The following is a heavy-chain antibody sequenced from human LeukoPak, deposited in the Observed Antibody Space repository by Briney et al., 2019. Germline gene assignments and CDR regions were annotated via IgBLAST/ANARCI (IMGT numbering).Heavy chain of an antibody. V-gene: IGHV4-34*01. Sequence: SETLSLTCAVYGGSFSGYYWSWIRQPPGKGLEWIGEINHSGSNNYNPSLKSRVTISVDTSKNQFSLKLSSVTAADTAVYYCARARLDPIVVVPAAIRNNWFDPWGQGTLVTVSS. CDR1: GGSFSGYY. CDR3: ARARLDPIVVVPAAIRNNWFDP. J-gene: IGHJ5*02. CDR2: INHSGSN. D-gene: IGHD2-2*02.